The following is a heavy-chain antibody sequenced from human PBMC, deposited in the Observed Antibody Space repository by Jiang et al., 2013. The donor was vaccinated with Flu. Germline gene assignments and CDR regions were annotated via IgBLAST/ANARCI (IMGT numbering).Heavy chain of an antibody. Sequence: VQLVESGGGLVQPGGSLRLSCAASGFTFSSYWMSWVRQAPGKGLEWVANIKQDGSEKYYVDSVKGRFTISRDNAKNSLYLQMNSLRAEDTAVYYCARDGRQWLVFGSWFDPWGQGTLVTVSS. J-gene: IGHJ5*02. CDR3: ARDGRQWLVFGSWFDP. CDR1: GFTFSSYW. D-gene: IGHD6-19*01. V-gene: IGHV3-7*03. CDR2: IKQDGSEK.